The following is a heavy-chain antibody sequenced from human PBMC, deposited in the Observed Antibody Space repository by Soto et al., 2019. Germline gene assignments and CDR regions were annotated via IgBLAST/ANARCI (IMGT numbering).Heavy chain of an antibody. D-gene: IGHD6-19*01. Sequence: LSLTCTVSGGSISSYYWSWIRQPPGKGLEWIGYIYYSGSTNYNPSLKSRVTISVDTSKNQFSLKLSSVTAADTAVYYCARGAVAGPLDWFDPWGQGTLVTVSS. CDR1: GGSISSYY. V-gene: IGHV4-59*01. J-gene: IGHJ5*02. CDR3: ARGAVAGPLDWFDP. CDR2: IYYSGST.